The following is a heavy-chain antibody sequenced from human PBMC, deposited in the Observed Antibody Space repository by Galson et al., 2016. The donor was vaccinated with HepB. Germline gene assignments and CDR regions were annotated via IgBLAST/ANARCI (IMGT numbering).Heavy chain of an antibody. D-gene: IGHD2-21*01. CDR1: GFPFSNYW. J-gene: IGHJ4*02. CDR3: ASTLRWEPYTFGY. V-gene: IGHV3-74*03. CDR2: INTDGTTT. Sequence: SLRLSCAASGFPFSNYWMHWVRHPPGKGLMWVSRINTDGTTTTYADSVKGRLTVSRDNAKNTLYLQMNSLRADDTAVYYCASTLRWEPYTFGYWGQGTLVTVSS.